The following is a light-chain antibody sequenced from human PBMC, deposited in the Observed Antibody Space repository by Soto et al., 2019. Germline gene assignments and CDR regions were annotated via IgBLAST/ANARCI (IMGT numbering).Light chain of an antibody. J-gene: IGLJ1*01. CDR1: SSDVGGYNY. CDR3: SSYTSSVYV. V-gene: IGLV2-14*01. Sequence: QSALTQPASVSGSPGQSITISCTGTSSDVGGYNYVSWYQQHPGKAPKLMIYDVSNRPSGVSNRFSGSKSGNTASLTISGLQAEDKADYYCSSYTSSVYVFGTGTKVTVL. CDR2: DVS.